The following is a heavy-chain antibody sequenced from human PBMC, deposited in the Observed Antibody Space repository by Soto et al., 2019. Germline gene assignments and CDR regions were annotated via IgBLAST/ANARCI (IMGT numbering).Heavy chain of an antibody. Sequence: ASVKVSCNASGYTFTSYGISWVRQAPGQGLEWMGWISAYNGNTNYAQKLQGRVTTTTDTSTSTAYMELRSLRSDDTTVYYCARDLFGFVVVPAASNWFDPWGQGTLVTVSS. CDR2: ISAYNGNT. CDR1: GYTFTSYG. J-gene: IGHJ5*02. D-gene: IGHD2-2*01. V-gene: IGHV1-18*01. CDR3: ARDLFGFVVVPAASNWFDP.